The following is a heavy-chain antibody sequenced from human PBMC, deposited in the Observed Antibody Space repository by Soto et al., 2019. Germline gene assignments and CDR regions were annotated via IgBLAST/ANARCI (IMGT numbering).Heavy chain of an antibody. J-gene: IGHJ6*03. D-gene: IGHD1-7*01. CDR2: IYYSGST. CDR3: ARGRGGTVPFFYYYYMDV. Sequence: SETLSLTCTVSGGSISSYYWSWIRQPPGKGLEWIGYIYYSGSTNYNPSLKSRVTISVDTSKNQFSLKLSSVTAADTAVYYCARGRGGTVPFFYYYYMDVWGKGTTVTVSS. CDR1: GGSISSYY. V-gene: IGHV4-59*01.